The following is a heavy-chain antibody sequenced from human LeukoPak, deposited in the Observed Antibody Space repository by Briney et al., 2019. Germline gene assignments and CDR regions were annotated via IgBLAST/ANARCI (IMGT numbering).Heavy chain of an antibody. V-gene: IGHV3-15*01. J-gene: IGHJ4*02. CDR2: IKSKTDGGTT. Sequence: TGGSLRPSCAASGFTFSNAWMSWVRQAPGKGLEWVGRIKSKTDGGTTDYAAPVKGRFTISRDDSKNTLYLQMNSLKTEDTAVYYCTTDLGYCSSTSCRRLDYWGQGTLVTVSS. CDR1: GFTFSNAW. CDR3: TTDLGYCSSTSCRRLDY. D-gene: IGHD2-2*01.